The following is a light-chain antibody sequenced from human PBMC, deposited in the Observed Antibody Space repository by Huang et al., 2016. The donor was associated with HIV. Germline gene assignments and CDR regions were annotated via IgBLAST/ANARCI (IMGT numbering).Light chain of an antibody. CDR3: QQSYSTPLT. V-gene: IGKV1-39*01. Sequence: DIQMTQSPSSLSASVGDRVTITCRASQSISSYLNWDQQKPGKAPKLLIYAASSLQSGGPSRFSGSGSGTDFTLTVISLQPEDFATYYCQQSYSTPLTFGGGTKVEIK. CDR2: AAS. CDR1: QSISSY. J-gene: IGKJ4*01.